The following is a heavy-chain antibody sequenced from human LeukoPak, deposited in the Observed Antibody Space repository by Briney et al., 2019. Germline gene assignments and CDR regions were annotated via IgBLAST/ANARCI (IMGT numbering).Heavy chain of an antibody. CDR1: GGSFSGYY. J-gene: IGHJ5*02. CDR3: ARHVTLIIVVVPAAGYWFDP. CDR2: INHSGST. Sequence: SETLSLTCAVYGGSFSGYYWSWIRQPPGKGLEWIGEINHSGSTNYNPSLKSRVTISVDTSKNQFSLKLSSVTAADTAVYYCARHVTLIIVVVPAAGYWFDPWGQGTLVTVSS. V-gene: IGHV4-34*01. D-gene: IGHD2-2*01.